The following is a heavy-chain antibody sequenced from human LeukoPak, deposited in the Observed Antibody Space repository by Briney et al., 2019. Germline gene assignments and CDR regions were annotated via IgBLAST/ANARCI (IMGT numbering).Heavy chain of an antibody. D-gene: IGHD3-16*02. J-gene: IGHJ4*02. CDR3: ARELFHDYVWGSYRSHFDY. V-gene: IGHV1-69*13. Sequence: ASVKVSCKASGGTFSSYAISWVRQAPGQGLEWMGGIIPIFGTANYAQKFQGRVTITADESTSTAYMELSSLRSEDTAVYYCARELFHDYVWGSYRSHFDYWGQGTLVTVSS. CDR1: GGTFSSYA. CDR2: IIPIFGTA.